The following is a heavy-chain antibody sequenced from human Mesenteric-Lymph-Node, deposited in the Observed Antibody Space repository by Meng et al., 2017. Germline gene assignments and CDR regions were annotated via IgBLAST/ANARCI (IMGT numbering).Heavy chain of an antibody. CDR1: GFTFSSYG. Sequence: EVQRWESGGGLVQPGGALRLAGAASGFTFSSYGMSWVRQAPGKGLEWVSAISGSGGSTYYADSVKGRFTISRDNSKNTLYLQMNSLRAEDTAVYYCVSTVTPNFYYFDYWGQGTLVTVSS. CDR2: ISGSGGST. CDR3: VSTVTPNFYYFDY. V-gene: IGHV3-23*01. D-gene: IGHD4-17*01. J-gene: IGHJ4*02.